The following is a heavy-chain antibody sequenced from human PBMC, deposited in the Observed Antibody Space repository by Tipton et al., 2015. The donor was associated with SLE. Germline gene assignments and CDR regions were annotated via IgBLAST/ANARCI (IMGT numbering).Heavy chain of an antibody. V-gene: IGHV3-9*01. CDR1: GFTFDDYA. CDR3: AKARGSYNGMDA. CDR2: ISWNSGSI. D-gene: IGHD1-26*01. J-gene: IGHJ6*02. Sequence: QLVQSGGGLVQPGRSLRLSCAASGFTFDDYAMHWVRQAPGKGLEWVSGISWNSGSIGYADSVKGRFTISRDNAKNSLYLQMNSLRAEDTALYYCAKARGSYNGMDAWGQGTTVTVSS.